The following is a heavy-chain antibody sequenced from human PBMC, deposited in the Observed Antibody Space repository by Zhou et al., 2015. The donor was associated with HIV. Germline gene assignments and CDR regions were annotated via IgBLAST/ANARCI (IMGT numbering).Heavy chain of an antibody. J-gene: IGHJ3*02. D-gene: IGHD3-22*01. CDR3: ARGTDYYDSPKGAFDI. V-gene: IGHV1-8*01. Sequence: QGLEWMGWMHPSSGSTGFAQMFQGRVTMTRDTSTNTAYMELSSLRSEDTAVYYCARGTDYYDSPKGAFDIWGQGTMVTVSS. CDR2: MHPSSGST.